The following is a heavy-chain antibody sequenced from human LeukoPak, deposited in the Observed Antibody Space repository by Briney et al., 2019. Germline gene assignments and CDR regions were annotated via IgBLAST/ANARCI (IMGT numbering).Heavy chain of an antibody. CDR3: ARASRYYGFWSGYRFDY. CDR2: INPSGGST. J-gene: IGHJ4*02. D-gene: IGHD3-3*01. V-gene: IGHV1-46*01. Sequence: ASVKVSCKASGYTFTSYYMHWVRQAPGQGLEWMGIINPSGGSTSYAQKFQGRVTMTRDTSTSTVYMELSSLRSEDTAVYYCARASRYYGFWSGYRFDYWGQGTLVTVSS. CDR1: GYTFTSYY.